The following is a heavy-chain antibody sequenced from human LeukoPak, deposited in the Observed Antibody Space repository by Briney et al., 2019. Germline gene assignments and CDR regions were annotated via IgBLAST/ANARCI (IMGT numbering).Heavy chain of an antibody. CDR3: ARLGYCSGGSCLAPYYYYMDV. CDR1: GGSFSGYY. D-gene: IGHD2-15*01. V-gene: IGHV4-34*01. CDR2: INHSGST. Sequence: SETLSLTCAVYGGSFSGYYWSWIRQPPGKGLEWTGEINHSGSTNYNPSLKSRVTISVDTSKNQFSLKLSSVTAADTAVYYCARLGYCSGGSCLAPYYYYMDVWGKGTTVTISS. J-gene: IGHJ6*03.